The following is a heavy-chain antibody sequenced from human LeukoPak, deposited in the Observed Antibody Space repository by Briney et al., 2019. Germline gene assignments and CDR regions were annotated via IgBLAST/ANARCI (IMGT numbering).Heavy chain of an antibody. J-gene: IGHJ4*02. CDR3: ARQALGRVTSKNYFDY. CDR2: IYYSGST. CDR1: GGSISSYY. Sequence: PSKTLSLTCTVSGGSISSYYWSWIRQPPGKGLEWIGYIYYSGSTNYNPSLKSRVTISVDTSKNQFSLKLSSVTAADTAVYYCARQALGRVTSKNYFDYWGQGTLVTVSS. D-gene: IGHD4-11*01. V-gene: IGHV4-59*01.